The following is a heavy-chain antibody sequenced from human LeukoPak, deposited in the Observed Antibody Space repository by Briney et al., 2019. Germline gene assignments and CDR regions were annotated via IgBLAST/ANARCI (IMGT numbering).Heavy chain of an antibody. D-gene: IGHD6-13*01. V-gene: IGHV3-11*03. CDR3: ARSYSSSWEIDY. CDR1: GFTFSDYY. J-gene: IGHJ4*02. Sequence: GGSLRLSCAASGFTFSDYYMSWIRQAPGKGLEWVSYISSSSSYTNYADSVKGRFTISRDNAKNSPYLQMNSLRAEDTAVYYCARSYSSSWEIDYWGQGTLVTVSS. CDR2: ISSSSSYT.